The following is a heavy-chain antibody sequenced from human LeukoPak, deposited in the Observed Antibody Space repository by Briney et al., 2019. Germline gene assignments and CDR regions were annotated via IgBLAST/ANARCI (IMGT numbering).Heavy chain of an antibody. V-gene: IGHV3-21*01. D-gene: IGHD3-3*01. CDR1: GFPFSSYS. J-gene: IGHJ3*02. CDR2: ISSSSSYI. Sequence: PGGSLSPSCAASGFPFSSYSMNWVCQAPGKGLEWVSLISSSSSYIYYADSVKGRFTISRDNAKNSLYLQMNSLRAEDTAVYYCARDGHDFWTPVDIWGQGTMVTVSS. CDR3: ARDGHDFWTPVDI.